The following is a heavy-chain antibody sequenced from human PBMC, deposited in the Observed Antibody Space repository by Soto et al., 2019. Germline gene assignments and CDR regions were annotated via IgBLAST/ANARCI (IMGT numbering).Heavy chain of an antibody. V-gene: IGHV3-23*01. CDR2: ISANGQGI. Sequence: GGSLRLSCAASGFTFSTYALSWVRQAPGKGLEWVSAISANGQGIYYADSVRGRFTISRDNSKNTIFLHMDSLRAEDTAVYYCAKDRNYPRDQFHYWGQGTLVTVS. CDR3: AKDRNYPRDQFHY. J-gene: IGHJ4*02. D-gene: IGHD1-7*01. CDR1: GFTFSTYA.